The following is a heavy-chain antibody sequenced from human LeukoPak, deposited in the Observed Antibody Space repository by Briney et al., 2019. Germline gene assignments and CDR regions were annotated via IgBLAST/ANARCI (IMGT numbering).Heavy chain of an antibody. Sequence: GWSLRLSCAASGFTFSSYAMSWVRQAPGKGLEWVSAISGSGGSTYYADSVRGRFTISRDNSKNTLYLQMNSLRAEDTAVYYCAVPYGDYGNVFDYWGQGTLVTVSS. CDR2: ISGSGGST. CDR3: AVPYGDYGNVFDY. CDR1: GFTFSSYA. J-gene: IGHJ4*02. D-gene: IGHD4-17*01. V-gene: IGHV3-23*01.